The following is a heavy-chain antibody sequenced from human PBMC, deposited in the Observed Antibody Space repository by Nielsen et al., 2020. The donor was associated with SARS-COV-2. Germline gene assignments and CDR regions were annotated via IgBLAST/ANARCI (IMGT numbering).Heavy chain of an antibody. V-gene: IGHV4-59*01. CDR1: GGSFSGYY. CDR3: ARDPSGGRYFDWNYYYGMDV. D-gene: IGHD3-9*01. Sequence: SETLSLTCAVYGGSFSGYYWSWIRQPPGKGLEWIGYIYYSGSTNYNPSLKSRVTISVDTSKNQFSLKLSSVTAADTAVYYCARDPSGGRYFDWNYYYGMDVWGQGTTVTVSS. CDR2: IYYSGST. J-gene: IGHJ6*02.